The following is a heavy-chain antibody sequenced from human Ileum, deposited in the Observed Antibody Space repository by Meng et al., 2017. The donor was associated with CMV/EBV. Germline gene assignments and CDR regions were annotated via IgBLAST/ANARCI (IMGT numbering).Heavy chain of an antibody. V-gene: IGHV4-39*01. D-gene: IGHD3-10*01. CDR3: ARHEGSGEPFTSYVC. J-gene: IGHJ4*02. Sequence: SETLSLTCIVSGGSVSSGSYYWGWVRQPPGKGLEWIGSFHYGENTHYNPSLKSRVTISVDTSKNHFSLRLSSVSAADTAVYYCARHEGSGEPFTSYVCWGQGTLVTVSS. CDR2: FHYGENT. CDR1: GGSVSSGSYY.